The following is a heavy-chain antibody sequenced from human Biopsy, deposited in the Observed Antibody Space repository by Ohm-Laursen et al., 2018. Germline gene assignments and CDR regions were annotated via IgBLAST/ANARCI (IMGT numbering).Heavy chain of an antibody. CDR2: INPTGGTT. Sequence: SVKVSCKTSGGTFNSYTINWVRQAPGQGLEWMGIINPTGGTTSYAEKFQGRVTLTRDTSTGTVYLELNSLIYEDTALYYCARDETGSSVFGPYYYGMDVWGQGTTATVSS. CDR3: ARDETGSSVFGPYYYGMDV. D-gene: IGHD3-9*01. V-gene: IGHV1-46*02. CDR1: GGTFNSYT. J-gene: IGHJ6*02.